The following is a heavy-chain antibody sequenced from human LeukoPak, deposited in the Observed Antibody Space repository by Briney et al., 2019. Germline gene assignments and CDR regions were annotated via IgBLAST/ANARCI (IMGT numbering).Heavy chain of an antibody. CDR2: IRSKSYGRTT. Sequence: PGGSLRLSCTASGFTFGDYAMSWFRQAPGKGLEWVGFIRSKSYGRTTEYAASVKGRFTISRDDAKSIAYLQMSSLKTEDTALYYCTIQSRPGFFFDYWGQGTLVTVSP. CDR1: GFTFGDYA. V-gene: IGHV3-49*03. CDR3: TIQSRPGFFFDY. J-gene: IGHJ4*02.